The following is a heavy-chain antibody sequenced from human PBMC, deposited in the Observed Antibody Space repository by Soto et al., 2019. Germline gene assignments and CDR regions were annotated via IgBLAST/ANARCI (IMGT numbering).Heavy chain of an antibody. CDR3: ARQDIKHYFDGGLYAQPPFFDN. V-gene: IGHV1-18*04. D-gene: IGHD2-8*02. Sequence: ASVKVSCKASGYTFTSHVIHWVRQAPGQGLEWMGWISPYNGNTHYAQNLQGRVTMTTDTSPTTAYMELRSLRSDDTAVYFCARQDIKHYFDGGLYAQPPFFDNWGQGTLVTVSS. CDR1: GYTFTSHV. CDR2: ISPYNGNT. J-gene: IGHJ4*02.